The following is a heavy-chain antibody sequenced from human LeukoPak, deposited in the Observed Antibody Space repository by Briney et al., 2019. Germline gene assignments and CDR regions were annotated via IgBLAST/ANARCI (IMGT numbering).Heavy chain of an antibody. J-gene: IGHJ3*02. CDR2: IYYSGST. V-gene: IGHV4-39*01. D-gene: IGHD3-10*02. CDR3: ARQGTCSGCYLLLDAFDI. CDR1: GGSISSSSYY. Sequence: SETLSLTCTVSGGSISSSSYYWGWIRQPPGKGLEWIGSIYYSGSTYYNPSLKSRVTISVDTSKNQFSLKLSSVTAADTAVYYCARQGTCSGCYLLLDAFDIWGQGTMVTVSS.